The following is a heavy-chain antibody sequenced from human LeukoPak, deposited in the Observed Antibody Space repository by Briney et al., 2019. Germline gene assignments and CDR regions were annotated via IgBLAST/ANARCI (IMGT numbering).Heavy chain of an antibody. CDR1: GFTFSNFG. Sequence: GGSLRLSCAASGFTFSNFGMHWVRQAPGKGLEYVSAITTNGGSTYYANSVKGRFTISRDNSKNTLYLQMGGLKSEDMAIYYCARDHAGSNGLFDYWGQGTLVTVSS. J-gene: IGHJ4*02. CDR3: ARDHAGSNGLFDY. CDR2: ITTNGGST. V-gene: IGHV3-64*01. D-gene: IGHD5-24*01.